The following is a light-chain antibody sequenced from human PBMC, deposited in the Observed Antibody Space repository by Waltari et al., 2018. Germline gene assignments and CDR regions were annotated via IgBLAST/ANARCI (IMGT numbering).Light chain of an antibody. J-gene: IGKJ4*01. CDR3: QQYYNTPLT. V-gene: IGKV4-1*01. Sequence: DIVMTQYPDSLAVSLGERATVNYKSSKSVLYNSNNNNYLAWYQQKPGQPPKLLIYWASTRESGVPDRFSGSGSGTDFTLTISSLQAEDVAIYYCQQYYNTPLTFGGGTKVEIK. CDR2: WAS. CDR1: KSVLYNSNNNNY.